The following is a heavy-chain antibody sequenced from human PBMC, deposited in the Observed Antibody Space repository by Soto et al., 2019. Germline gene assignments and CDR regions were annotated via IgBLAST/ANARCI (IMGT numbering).Heavy chain of an antibody. CDR3: ARTSGYYFYDY. Sequence: ASVKVSCKASGYTFTSYAMXWVRQAPGQRLEWMGWINAGNGNTKYSQKFQGRVTITRDSSASTAYMELSSLRSEDTAVYYCARTSGYYFYDYWGQGTLVTVSS. CDR2: INAGNGNT. V-gene: IGHV1-3*01. J-gene: IGHJ4*02. D-gene: IGHD3-3*01. CDR1: GYTFTSYA.